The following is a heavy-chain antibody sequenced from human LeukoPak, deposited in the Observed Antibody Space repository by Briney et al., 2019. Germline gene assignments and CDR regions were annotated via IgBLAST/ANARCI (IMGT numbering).Heavy chain of an antibody. Sequence: PSETLSLTCSVSGGSFRDHCWSRLRQSPGKGLEWIGYISYSGSTSYSPSLKGRVTISMDTSKNQFSLNLISVTAADTAVYYCARDSHSLRWYLWGRGTLVTVSS. J-gene: IGHJ2*01. CDR1: GGSFRDHC. D-gene: IGHD3-10*01. CDR2: ISYSGST. CDR3: ARDSHSLRWYL. V-gene: IGHV4-59*11.